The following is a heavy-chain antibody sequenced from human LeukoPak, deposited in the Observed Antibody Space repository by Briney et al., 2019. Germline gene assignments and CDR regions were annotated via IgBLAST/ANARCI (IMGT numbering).Heavy chain of an antibody. CDR2: IGGSGSGGDT. J-gene: IGHJ4*02. CDR1: GFTFSSYA. CDR3: AKDKAGSTAYYFDY. V-gene: IGHV3-23*01. Sequence: PGGSLRLSCAASGFTFSSYAMTWVRQAPGKGLEWVSAIGGSGSGGDTYYADSVKGRFTISRDNSKNTLYLQMSSLRAEDTAVYYCAKDKAGSTAYYFDYWGQGTLVTVSS. D-gene: IGHD6-13*01.